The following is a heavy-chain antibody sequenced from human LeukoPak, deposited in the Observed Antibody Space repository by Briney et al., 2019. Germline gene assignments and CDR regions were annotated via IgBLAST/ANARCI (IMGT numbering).Heavy chain of an antibody. CDR3: ARGGVGATLDWFAP. Sequence: GGSLRLSCAASGFTFSTYAMTWVRQVPGQGLEWVSGLSARGATTFYADSVKGRFTISRDNFKNTVSLQMNRLRADDTAVYYCARGGVGATLDWFAPWGQGTLVTVSS. D-gene: IGHD1-26*01. CDR1: GFTFSTYA. V-gene: IGHV3-23*01. CDR2: LSARGATT. J-gene: IGHJ5*02.